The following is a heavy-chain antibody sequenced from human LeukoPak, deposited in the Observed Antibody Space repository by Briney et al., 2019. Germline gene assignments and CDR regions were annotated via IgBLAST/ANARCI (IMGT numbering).Heavy chain of an antibody. D-gene: IGHD6-19*01. V-gene: IGHV3-23*01. CDR2: ISGSGGST. J-gene: IGHJ4*02. CDR1: GFTFSNSA. CDR3: ATTLGSGWKFDY. Sequence: GGSLRLSCAASGFTFSNSAMTWVRQTPGKGLEWVSAISGSGGSTYYADSVKGRFTISRDISKNTLYLQMNSLRAEDTAVYYCATTLGSGWKFDYWGQGTLVTVSS.